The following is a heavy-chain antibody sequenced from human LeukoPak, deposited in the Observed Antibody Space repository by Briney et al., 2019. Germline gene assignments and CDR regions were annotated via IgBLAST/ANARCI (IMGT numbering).Heavy chain of an antibody. Sequence: PGGSLRLSCAASGFTFNRYWMSWVRQAPGKGLEWVANIKQDGSEKYYVDSVKGRFTISRDNAKNSLYLQMNSLRAEDTAVYYCARVYYSSSYDYWYFDLWGRGTLVTVSS. J-gene: IGHJ2*01. CDR3: ARVYYSSSYDYWYFDL. CDR1: GFTFNRYW. CDR2: IKQDGSEK. V-gene: IGHV3-7*03. D-gene: IGHD6-13*01.